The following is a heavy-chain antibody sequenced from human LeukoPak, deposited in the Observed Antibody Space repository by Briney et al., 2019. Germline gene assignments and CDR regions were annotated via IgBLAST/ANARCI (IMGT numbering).Heavy chain of an antibody. CDR1: GFTFRDYY. CDR2: ISRSGDTL. Sequence: GGSLRLSCAASGFTFRDYYMTWIRQAPGKGLGWISYISRSGDTLYYADSVEGRFTISRDNAKNSVFLQMNSLRAEDTAVYYCAREVIIFPDYYYYGLDVWGQGTTVTVSS. CDR3: AREVIIFPDYYYYGLDV. D-gene: IGHD3-9*01. V-gene: IGHV3-11*01. J-gene: IGHJ6*02.